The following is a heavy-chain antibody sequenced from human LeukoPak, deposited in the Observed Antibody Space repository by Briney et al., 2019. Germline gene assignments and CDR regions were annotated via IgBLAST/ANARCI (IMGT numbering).Heavy chain of an antibody. V-gene: IGHV3-30*09. J-gene: IGHJ4*02. CDR2: ISFDESNK. D-gene: IGHD3-10*01. CDR3: ARDRALRSDRGSFDS. CDR1: GFTFGTYS. Sequence: GGSLRLSCAASGFTFGTYSMHWVRQAPGKRLEWVALISFDESNKYYADSAKGRFGISRDNFRNTVYLQMNSLSIEDTAVYYCARDRALRSDRGSFDSWGQGTLVTVSS.